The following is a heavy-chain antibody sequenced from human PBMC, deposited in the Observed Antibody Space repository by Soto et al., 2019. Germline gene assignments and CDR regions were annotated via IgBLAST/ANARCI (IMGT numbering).Heavy chain of an antibody. CDR1: GFTFSSYA. J-gene: IGHJ4*02. CDR2: ISYDGSNK. D-gene: IGHD6-19*01. Sequence: QVQLVESGGGVVQPGRSLRLSCAASGFTFSSYAMHWVRQAPGKGLERVAVISYDGSNKYYADSVKGRFTISRDNSKNTLYLQRNSLRAEDTAVYYCARAGVGGQWLAGAYFDYWGQGTLVTVSS. V-gene: IGHV3-30-3*01. CDR3: ARAGVGGQWLAGAYFDY.